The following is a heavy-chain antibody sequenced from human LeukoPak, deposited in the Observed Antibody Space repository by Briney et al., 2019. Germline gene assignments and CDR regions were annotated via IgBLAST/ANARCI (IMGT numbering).Heavy chain of an antibody. CDR3: ARGPSVAATALDYYYYMDV. D-gene: IGHD2-15*01. V-gene: IGHV4-34*01. CDR2: INHSGST. Sequence: PSETLSLTCAVYGGSFSGYYWSWLRQPPGNGLEWIGEINHSGSTNYNPSLNSRVTISVDTSKNQFSLKLSSVTAADTAVYYCARGPSVAATALDYYYYMDVWGKGTTVTVSS. J-gene: IGHJ6*03. CDR1: GGSFSGYY.